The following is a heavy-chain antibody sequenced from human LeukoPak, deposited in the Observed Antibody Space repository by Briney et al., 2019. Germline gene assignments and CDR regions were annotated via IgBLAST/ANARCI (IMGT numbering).Heavy chain of an antibody. J-gene: IGHJ4*02. V-gene: IGHV3-43D*03. Sequence: GGSLRLSCAASGFTFDDYAMHWVRQAPGKGLEWVSLISWDGGSTYYADSVKGRFTISRDNSKNSLYLQMNSLRAEDTALYYCAKDLARRDSSGYYSHFDYWGQGTLVTVSS. D-gene: IGHD3-22*01. CDR1: GFTFDDYA. CDR3: AKDLARRDSSGYYSHFDY. CDR2: ISWDGGST.